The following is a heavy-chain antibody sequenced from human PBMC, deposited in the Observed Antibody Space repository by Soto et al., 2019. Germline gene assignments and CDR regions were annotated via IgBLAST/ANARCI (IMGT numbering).Heavy chain of an antibody. D-gene: IGHD3-3*01. V-gene: IGHV4-34*01. Sequence: KASETLSLTCAVYGGSFSGYYWSWIRQPPGKGLEWIGEINHSGSTNYNPSLKSRVTISVDTSKNQFSLKLSSVTAADTAVYYCARGDYDFWSGYYKYYYGMDVWGQGTTVTVSS. CDR2: INHSGST. J-gene: IGHJ6*02. CDR3: ARGDYDFWSGYYKYYYGMDV. CDR1: GGSFSGYY.